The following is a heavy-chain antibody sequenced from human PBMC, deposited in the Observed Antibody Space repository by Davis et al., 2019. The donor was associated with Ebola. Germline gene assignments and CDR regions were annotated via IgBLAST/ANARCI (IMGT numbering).Heavy chain of an antibody. J-gene: IGHJ4*02. D-gene: IGHD3-10*01. CDR1: GFTFSSSW. V-gene: IGHV3-48*02. CDR2: ISSGSRTT. CDR3: VRGSGVIIPV. Sequence: GESLKISCEASGFTFSSSWMNWVRQAPGQGLQWLSYISSGSRTTNYADSVRGRFTISRDNAKNSLFLQMNNLRDEDTAVYFCVRGSGVIIPVWGPGTQVTVSS.